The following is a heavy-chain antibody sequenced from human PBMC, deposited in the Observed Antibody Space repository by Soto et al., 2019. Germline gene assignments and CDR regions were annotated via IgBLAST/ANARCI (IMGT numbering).Heavy chain of an antibody. CDR2: IYSGGST. V-gene: IGHV3-66*02. CDR1: GFTVSSNY. Sequence: GESLKISCAASGFTVSSNYMSWVRQAPGKGLEWVSVIYSGGSTYYADSVKGRFTISRDNSKNTLYLQMNSLRAEDTAVYYCASWYNWNDDAFDIWGQGTMVTVSS. CDR3: ASWYNWNDDAFDI. D-gene: IGHD1-1*01. J-gene: IGHJ3*02.